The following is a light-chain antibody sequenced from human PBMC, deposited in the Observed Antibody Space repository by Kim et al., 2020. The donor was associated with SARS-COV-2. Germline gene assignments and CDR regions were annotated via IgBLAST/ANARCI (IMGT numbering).Light chain of an antibody. J-gene: IGKJ4*01. CDR3: QHRSNWPLT. V-gene: IGKV3-11*01. CDR1: HSVRSC. Sequence: SVSQGKRPTLPCRASHSVRSCLAWSQQKPGHAPRHLIYDASNRATGIPARFRGSGSGTDFPLTIRGLEPEDCAVYYCQHRSNWPLTWGGGTKVEI. CDR2: DAS.